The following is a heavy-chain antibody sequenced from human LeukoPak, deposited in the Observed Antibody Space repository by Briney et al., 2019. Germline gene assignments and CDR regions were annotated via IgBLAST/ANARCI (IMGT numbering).Heavy chain of an antibody. J-gene: IGHJ4*02. Sequence: PGGSLRLSCAASGFTVSSNYMSWVRQAPGKGLEWVSVIYSGGSTYYADSVEGRFTISRDNSKNTLYLQMNSLRAEDTAVYYCACANEGMVINYWGQGPWSPSPQ. CDR2: IYSGGST. V-gene: IGHV3-66*01. D-gene: IGHD3-3*01. CDR3: ACANEGMVINY. CDR1: GFTVSSNY.